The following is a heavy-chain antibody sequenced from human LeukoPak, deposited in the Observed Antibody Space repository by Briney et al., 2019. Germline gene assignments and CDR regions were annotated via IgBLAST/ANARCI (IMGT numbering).Heavy chain of an antibody. J-gene: IGHJ4*02. CDR1: GYTFTSYA. CDR2: INAGNGNT. V-gene: IGHV1-3*01. Sequence: ASVTVSFTASGYTFTSYAMHWVRQAPGQRLEWMGWINAGNGNTKYSQKFQGRVTITRDTSASTAYMELSSLRSEDTAVYYCARSGSRSGSAWGQGTLVTVSS. CDR3: ARSGSRSGSA. D-gene: IGHD1-26*01.